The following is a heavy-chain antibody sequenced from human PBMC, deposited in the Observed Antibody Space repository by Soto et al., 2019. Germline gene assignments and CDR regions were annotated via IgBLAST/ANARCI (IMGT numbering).Heavy chain of an antibody. V-gene: IGHV3-7*03. Sequence: DVQLVESGGGLVQPGRSLRLSCAASGFKFSDYWMSWVRQAPGKGLEWVGNIKHDTSEAQYADSVKGRFTITRDNIKNFLFLQLNGVRSDDTASYYCARDGLLFSGPYRPSRFDYWGLGTLVTVSS. CDR2: IKHDTSEA. CDR1: GFKFSDYW. D-gene: IGHD3-16*02. J-gene: IGHJ4*02. CDR3: ARDGLLFSGPYRPSRFDY.